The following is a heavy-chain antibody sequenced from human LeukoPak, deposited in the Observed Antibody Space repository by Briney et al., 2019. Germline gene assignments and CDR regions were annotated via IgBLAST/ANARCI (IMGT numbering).Heavy chain of an antibody. CDR1: GDSIITDY. J-gene: IGHJ1*01. D-gene: IGHD2-15*01. CDR2: IYKIGNT. V-gene: IGHV4-59*08. Sequence: SETLSLICSVSGDSIITDYWSWIGQSPEKGLEWIGYIYKIGNTDYNPSLKSRVTISLDTSKNQLSLSLKSVTAAETAVYYCAGRGLRYSRDWGQGTLVTVSS. CDR3: AGRGLRYSRD.